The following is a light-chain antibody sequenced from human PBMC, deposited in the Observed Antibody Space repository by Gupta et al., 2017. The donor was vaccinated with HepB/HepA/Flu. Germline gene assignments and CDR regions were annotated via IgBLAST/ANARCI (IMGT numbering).Light chain of an antibody. Sequence: QSVLTQPPSASGTPGQRVTISCSGSSSNIGSNTVNWYQQLPGTAPKLLIYSNNQRPSGVPDRCSGSKSGTSASLAISGLQSEDEAEYYCAAWDDSLNGTHVVFGGGTKLTVL. CDR2: SNN. CDR1: SSNIGSNT. J-gene: IGLJ2*01. CDR3: AAWDDSLNGTHVV. V-gene: IGLV1-44*01.